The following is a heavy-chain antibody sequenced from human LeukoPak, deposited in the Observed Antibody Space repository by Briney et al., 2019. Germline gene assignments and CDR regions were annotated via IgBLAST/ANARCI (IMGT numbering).Heavy chain of an antibody. V-gene: IGHV3-48*03. Sequence: GGSLRLSCAASGFTFSNYEMNWVRQAPGKGLDWVSYIGSGGATIYYADSVKGRFTISRDNAKNSLYLQMNSLRAEDTAVYYCARDVGYFGSGSYPDYFDYWGQGILVTVSS. J-gene: IGHJ4*02. D-gene: IGHD3-10*01. CDR3: ARDVGYFGSGSYPDYFDY. CDR2: IGSGGATI. CDR1: GFTFSNYE.